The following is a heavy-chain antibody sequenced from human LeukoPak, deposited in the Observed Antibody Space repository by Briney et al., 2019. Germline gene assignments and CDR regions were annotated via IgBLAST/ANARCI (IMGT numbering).Heavy chain of an antibody. CDR2: INHSGNT. CDR1: GGSFSGYY. CDR3: ARVGADGSGFLFDY. J-gene: IGHJ4*02. D-gene: IGHD3-10*01. V-gene: IGHV4-34*01. Sequence: SETLSLTCAVYGGSFSGYYWSWIRQPPGKGLEWIGEINHSGNTNYNPSRKSRVTISVDTSKNQFSLKLSSVTAADTAVYYCARVGADGSGFLFDYWGQGTLVTVSS.